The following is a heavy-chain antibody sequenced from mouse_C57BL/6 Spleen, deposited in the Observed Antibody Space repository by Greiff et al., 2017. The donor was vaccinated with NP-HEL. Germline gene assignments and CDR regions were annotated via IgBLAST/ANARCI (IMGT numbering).Heavy chain of an antibody. D-gene: IGHD2-1*01. CDR2: INPSTGGT. J-gene: IGHJ3*01. CDR3: ARSDGNYLDWFAY. CDR1: GYSFTGYY. Sequence: VQLQQSGPELVKPGASVKISCKASGYSFTGYYMNWVKQSPEKSLEWIGEINPSTGGTTYNQKFKAKATLTVDKSSRTAYMQLKGLTSEDSAVYYCARSDGNYLDWFAYWGQGTLVTVSA. V-gene: IGHV1-42*01.